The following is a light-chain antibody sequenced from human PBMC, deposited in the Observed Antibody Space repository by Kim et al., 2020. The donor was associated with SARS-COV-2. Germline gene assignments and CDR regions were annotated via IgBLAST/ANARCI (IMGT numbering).Light chain of an antibody. V-gene: IGLV3-25*03. J-gene: IGLJ1*01. CDR3: QSADGSGTYV. CDR2: KDS. Sequence: VSPGQTARITCAGDALPEKQTNWYRQKSGQAPRLLIYKDSERPSGIPGRFSGSSSGKTVTLTISGVQAEDDADYYCQSADGSGTYVFGTGTKVTVL. CDR1: ALPEKQ.